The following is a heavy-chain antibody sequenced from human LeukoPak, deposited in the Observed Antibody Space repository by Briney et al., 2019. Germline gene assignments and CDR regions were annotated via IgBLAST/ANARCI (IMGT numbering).Heavy chain of an antibody. Sequence: ASVKVSCKASGGTFSSYAISWVRQAPGQGLEWMGRIIPILGIANYAQKFQGRVTITADKSTSTAYMELSSLRSEDTAVYHCAASRIAVAGEPPGYWGQGTLVTVSS. J-gene: IGHJ4*02. CDR3: AASRIAVAGEPPGY. CDR2: IIPILGIA. CDR1: GGTFSSYA. D-gene: IGHD6-19*01. V-gene: IGHV1-69*04.